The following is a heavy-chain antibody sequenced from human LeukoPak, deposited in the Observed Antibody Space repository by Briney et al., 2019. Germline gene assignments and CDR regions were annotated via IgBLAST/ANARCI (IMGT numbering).Heavy chain of an antibody. Sequence: SETLSLTCTVSGGSISSYYWSWIRQPPGKGLEWIGYIYYSGSTNYNSFLKSRVTISVDTSKNQFSLKLNSVTTADTAVYYCAREYSGSYLDYWGQGTLVTVSS. CDR2: IYYSGST. V-gene: IGHV4-59*01. D-gene: IGHD1-26*01. CDR3: AREYSGSYLDY. CDR1: GGSISSYY. J-gene: IGHJ4*02.